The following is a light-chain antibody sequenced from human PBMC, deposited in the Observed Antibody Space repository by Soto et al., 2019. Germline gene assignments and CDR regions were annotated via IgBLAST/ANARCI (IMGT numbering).Light chain of an antibody. V-gene: IGKV3-20*01. J-gene: IGKJ1*01. Sequence: EIVLTQSPGTLSLSPGETATLSFRASQTVNSDYLAWFQQRPGQAPRLLIFATSRRATDIPDRFSGSGSGTDFTLAIRRLEPEDFAVYYCHQFGYSPRTFGQGTKV. CDR1: QTVNSDY. CDR2: ATS. CDR3: HQFGYSPRT.